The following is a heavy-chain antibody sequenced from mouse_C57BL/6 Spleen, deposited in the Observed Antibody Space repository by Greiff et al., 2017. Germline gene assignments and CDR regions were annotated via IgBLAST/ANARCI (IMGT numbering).Heavy chain of an antibody. CDR2: IRNKANGYTT. CDR1: GFTFTDYY. CDR3: ARSGYGSYYYAMDY. D-gene: IGHD3-1*01. Sequence: EVQGVESGGGLVQPGGSLSLSCAASGFTFTDYYMSWVRQPPGKALEWLGFIRNKANGYTTEYSASVKGRFTISRDNSQSILYLQMNALRAEDSATYYCARSGYGSYYYAMDYWGQGTSVTVSS. J-gene: IGHJ4*01. V-gene: IGHV7-3*01.